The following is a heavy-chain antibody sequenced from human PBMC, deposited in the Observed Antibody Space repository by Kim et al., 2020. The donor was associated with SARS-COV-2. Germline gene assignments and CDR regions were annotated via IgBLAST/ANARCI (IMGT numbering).Heavy chain of an antibody. V-gene: IGHV3-66*01. J-gene: IGHJ6*02. D-gene: IGHD6-13*01. CDR3: ASATGYSSSWYSYYYHGMAV. Sequence: RFTISRDNSKNTLYLQMNSLRAEDTAVYYCASATGYSSSWYSYYYHGMAVWGQGTTVTVSS.